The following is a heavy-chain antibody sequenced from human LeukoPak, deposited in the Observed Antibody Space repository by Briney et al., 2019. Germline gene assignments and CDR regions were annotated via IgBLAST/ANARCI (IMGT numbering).Heavy chain of an antibody. Sequence: PGGSLRLSCAASGFTFSSYAMSWVRQAPGKGLEWVSAISGSGGSTYYADSVKGRFTISRDNAKNTLYLQMNSLRAEDTAVYYCARGEAYYYDSSGHSGYWGQGTLVTVSS. CDR3: ARGEAYYYDSSGHSGY. V-gene: IGHV3-23*01. CDR2: ISGSGGST. J-gene: IGHJ4*02. CDR1: GFTFSSYA. D-gene: IGHD3-22*01.